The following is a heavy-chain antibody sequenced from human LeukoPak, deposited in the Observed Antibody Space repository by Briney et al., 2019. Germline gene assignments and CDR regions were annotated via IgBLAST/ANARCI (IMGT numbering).Heavy chain of an antibody. CDR1: GFTFSSYW. CDR3: ARPVVTAILDY. Sequence: GGSLRLSCAASGFTFSSYWMSWVRRAPGKGLEWVANIKQDGSEKYYVDSVKGRFTISRDNAKNSLYLQMNSLRAEDTAVYYCARPVVTAILDYWGQGTLVTVSS. J-gene: IGHJ4*02. V-gene: IGHV3-7*01. CDR2: IKQDGSEK. D-gene: IGHD2-21*02.